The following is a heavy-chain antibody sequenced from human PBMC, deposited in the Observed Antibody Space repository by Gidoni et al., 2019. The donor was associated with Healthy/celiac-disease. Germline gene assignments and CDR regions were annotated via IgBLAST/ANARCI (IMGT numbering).Heavy chain of an antibody. D-gene: IGHD3-9*01. V-gene: IGHV3-15*07. CDR2: IKSKTDGGTT. CDR3: TTDRIDYDILTGPLYYYYMDV. CDR1: GVTFSNAW. Sequence: EVQLVESGGGLVKPGGSIRLSCAASGVTFSNAWMNWVRQAPGKGLEGVGRIKSKTDGGTTDSAAPVKGRFTISRDDSNNTLYLQMNSLKTEDTAVYYCTTDRIDYDILTGPLYYYYMDVWGKGTTVTVSS. J-gene: IGHJ6*03.